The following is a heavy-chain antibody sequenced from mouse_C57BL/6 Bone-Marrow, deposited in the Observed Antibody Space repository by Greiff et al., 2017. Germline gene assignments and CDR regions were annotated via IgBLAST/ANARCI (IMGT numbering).Heavy chain of an antibody. V-gene: IGHV5-4*01. J-gene: IGHJ4*01. CDR1: EYEFPSHD. Sequence: EVKLMESGGGLVQPGESLKLSCESNEYEFPSHDMSWVRKTPEKRLELVATISDGGSYTYYPDNVKGRFTISRDNAKNNLYLQMSHLKSEDTAMYYCARDGQLRRRDYWGQGTSVTVSS. D-gene: IGHD3-2*02. CDR2: ISDGGSYT. CDR3: ARDGQLRRRDY.